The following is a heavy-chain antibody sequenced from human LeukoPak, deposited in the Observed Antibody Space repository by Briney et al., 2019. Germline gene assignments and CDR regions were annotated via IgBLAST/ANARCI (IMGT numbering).Heavy chain of an antibody. D-gene: IGHD1-26*01. CDR3: AKDRSIGTYYIFDH. CDR2: IYSGGRT. J-gene: IGHJ4*02. CDR1: GFTVSSNY. V-gene: IGHV3-66*01. Sequence: PGGSLRLSCAACGFTVSSNYMSCVRQAPGKGLEWVSVIYSGGRTYYADSVKGRFTISRDNSNNRLYLQMSGLTAADTAVYYCAKDRSIGTYYIFDHWGQGTLVTVSS.